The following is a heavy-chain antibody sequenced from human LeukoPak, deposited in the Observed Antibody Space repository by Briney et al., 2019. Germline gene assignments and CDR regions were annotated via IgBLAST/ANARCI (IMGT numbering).Heavy chain of an antibody. Sequence: ASVKVSCKVSGYTLTELSMHWVRQAPGKGLEWMGGFDPEDGETIYAQKFQGRVTMTEDTSTDTAYMELSSLRSDDTAVYYCATEGPVGTKLYFDYWGQGTLVTVSS. J-gene: IGHJ4*02. V-gene: IGHV1-24*01. CDR2: FDPEDGET. CDR3: ATEGPVGTKLYFDY. CDR1: GYTLTELS. D-gene: IGHD2-8*01.